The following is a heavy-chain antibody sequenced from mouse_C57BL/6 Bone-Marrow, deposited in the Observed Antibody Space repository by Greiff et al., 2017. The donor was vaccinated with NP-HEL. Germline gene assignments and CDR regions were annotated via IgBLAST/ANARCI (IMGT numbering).Heavy chain of an antibody. CDR2: IYPGGGYT. CDR1: GYTFTNYW. D-gene: IGHD1-1*01. J-gene: IGHJ3*01. Sequence: QVQLQQSGAELVRPGTSVKMSCKASGYTFTNYWIGWAKQRPGHGLEWIGDIYPGGGYTNHNEKFKGKATLTADKSSSTAYMQFSSLTSEDSAIYYCASGDYYGSSYGAYWGQGTLVTVSA. V-gene: IGHV1-63*01. CDR3: ASGDYYGSSYGAY.